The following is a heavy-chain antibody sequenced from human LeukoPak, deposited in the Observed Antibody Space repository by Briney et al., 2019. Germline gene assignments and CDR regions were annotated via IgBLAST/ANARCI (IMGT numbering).Heavy chain of an antibody. CDR2: INPNSGGT. V-gene: IGHV1-2*02. D-gene: IGHD1-1*01. CDR3: ARARQLERPTEPGYYYYGMDV. CDR1: GYTFTGYY. Sequence: GASVKVSCKASGYTFTGYYMHWVRQAPGQGLECMGWINPNSGGTNYAQKFQGRVTMTRDTSISTAYMELSRLRSDDTAVYYCARARQLERPTEPGYYYYGMDVWGQGTTVTVSS. J-gene: IGHJ6*02.